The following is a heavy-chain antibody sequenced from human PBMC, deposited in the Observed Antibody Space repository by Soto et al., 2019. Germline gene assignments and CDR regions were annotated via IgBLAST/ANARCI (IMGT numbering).Heavy chain of an antibody. CDR2: IHFSGST. Sequence: QVQLQESGPGLVKPSQTLSLTCTVSGGSINSGAYYWNWIRQHPGKGLEWIGYIHFSGSTYYNPCLESRVAMSTDTSNNQFTLRLCSVTAADTAVYYCARDQVVSYFDSWGQGALVTVSS. CDR3: ARDQVVSYFDS. J-gene: IGHJ4*02. CDR1: GGSINSGAYY. V-gene: IGHV4-31*03. D-gene: IGHD2-8*02.